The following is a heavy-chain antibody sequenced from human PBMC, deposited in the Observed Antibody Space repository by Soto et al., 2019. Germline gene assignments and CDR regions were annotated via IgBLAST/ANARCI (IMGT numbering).Heavy chain of an antibody. CDR2: IYYSGST. Sequence: SETLSLTCTVSGDSISSYYWSWIRQPPGKGLEWIGEIYYSGSTNYNPSLKSRVTISVDTSKNQFSLKLTSVTAADTAVYYCARDKITGLFDYWGQGTLVTVSS. D-gene: IGHD2-8*02. J-gene: IGHJ4*02. CDR1: GDSISSYY. CDR3: ARDKITGLFDY. V-gene: IGHV4-59*12.